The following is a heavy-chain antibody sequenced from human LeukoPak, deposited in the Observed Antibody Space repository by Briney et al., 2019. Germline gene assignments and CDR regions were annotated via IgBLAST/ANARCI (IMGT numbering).Heavy chain of an antibody. J-gene: IGHJ4*02. Sequence: SETLSLTCTVSDYSISSGYFWGWIRQAPGKGLEWIVNIYHSGSTYYNPSLKSRVTISVDTSKNQFSLRLTSVTAADTAMYFCTRATVAAVGLSSTYYFDYWGQGILVTVSS. D-gene: IGHD6-13*01. CDR1: DYSISSGYF. V-gene: IGHV4-38-2*02. CDR2: IYHSGST. CDR3: TRATVAAVGLSSTYYFDY.